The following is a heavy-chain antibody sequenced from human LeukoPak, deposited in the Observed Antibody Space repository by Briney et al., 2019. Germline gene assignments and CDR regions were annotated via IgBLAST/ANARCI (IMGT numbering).Heavy chain of an antibody. Sequence: MSSETLSLTCAVYGGSFSGYYWSWIRQPPGKGLEWIGEINHSGSTNYNPSLKSRVTISVDTSKNHLSLRLSSVTAADTAVYYCARDKGPYWYFDLWGRGILVTVSS. CDR3: ARDKGPYWYFDL. V-gene: IGHV4-34*01. J-gene: IGHJ2*01. CDR1: GGSFSGYY. CDR2: INHSGST.